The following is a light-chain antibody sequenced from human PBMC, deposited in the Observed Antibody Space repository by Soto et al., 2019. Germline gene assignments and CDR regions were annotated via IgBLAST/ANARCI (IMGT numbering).Light chain of an antibody. Sequence: EIVMTQSPATLSVSPGERASLSCRASQSVGNTLAWYQQKPGQAPRLLIYGASSRATDIPARFSGSGSETEFTLTISSLQSDDSAVYYCQQYNKWPNTFGQGTRLEI. CDR2: GAS. CDR3: QQYNKWPNT. J-gene: IGKJ5*01. V-gene: IGKV3-15*01. CDR1: QSVGNT.